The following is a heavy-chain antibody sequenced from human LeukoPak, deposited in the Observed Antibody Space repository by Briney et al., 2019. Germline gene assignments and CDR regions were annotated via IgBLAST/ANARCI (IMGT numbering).Heavy chain of an antibody. CDR1: GYTFTGYY. CDR2: INPNSGGT. CDR3: ARGDYGDFSNWFDP. D-gene: IGHD4-17*01. V-gene: IGHV1-2*02. J-gene: IGHJ5*02. Sequence: GASVKVSCKASGYTFTGYYMHWVRQAPGQGLEWMGWINPNSGGTNYAQKFQGRVTMTRDTSISTAYMELSRLRSDDTAVYYCARGDYGDFSNWFDPWGQGTLVTVSS.